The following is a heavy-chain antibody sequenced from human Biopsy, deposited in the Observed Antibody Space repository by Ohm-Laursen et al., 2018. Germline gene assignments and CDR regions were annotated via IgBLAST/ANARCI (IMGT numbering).Heavy chain of an antibody. CDR1: GYTFTGQY. D-gene: IGHD2-15*01. CDR3: AKGQDLRGGAEYFQH. J-gene: IGHJ1*01. CDR2: INPHSGTT. Sequence: ASVKVSCKASGYTFTGQYLHWVRQVPGQGLEWMGWINPHSGTTKFAQDFQGRVTMTRDTSITTAYMELRRLRSDDTAVYYCAKGQDLRGGAEYFQHWGQGILVTVSS. V-gene: IGHV1-2*02.